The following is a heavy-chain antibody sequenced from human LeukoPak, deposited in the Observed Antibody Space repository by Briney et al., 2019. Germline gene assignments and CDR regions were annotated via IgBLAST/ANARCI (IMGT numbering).Heavy chain of an antibody. J-gene: IGHJ4*02. Sequence: SVKVSCKASGGTFGSYAISWVRQAPGQGLEWMGGIIPIFGTANYAQKFQGRVTITADKSTSTAYMELSSPRSEDTAVYYCARHVSGSYLFDYWGQGTLVIVSS. CDR1: GGTFGSYA. CDR3: ARHVSGSYLFDY. CDR2: IIPIFGTA. V-gene: IGHV1-69*06. D-gene: IGHD1-26*01.